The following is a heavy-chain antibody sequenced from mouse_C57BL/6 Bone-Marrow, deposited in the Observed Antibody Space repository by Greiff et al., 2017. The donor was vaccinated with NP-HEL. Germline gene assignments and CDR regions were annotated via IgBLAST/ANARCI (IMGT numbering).Heavy chain of an antibody. CDR3: ARGYYYGSSSYWYFDV. J-gene: IGHJ1*03. CDR1: GYTFTSYD. V-gene: IGHV1-85*01. CDR2: IYPRDGST. Sequence: VKLLESGPELVKPGASVKLSCKASGYTFTSYDINWVKQRPGQGLEWIGWIYPRDGSTKYNEKFKGKATLTVDTSSSTAYMELHSLTSEDSAVYFCARGYYYGSSSYWYFDVWGTGTTVTVSS. D-gene: IGHD1-1*01.